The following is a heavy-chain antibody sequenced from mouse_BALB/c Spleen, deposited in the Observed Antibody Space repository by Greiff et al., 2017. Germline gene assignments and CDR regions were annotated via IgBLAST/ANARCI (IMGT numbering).Heavy chain of an antibody. V-gene: IGHV3-6*02. Sequence: EVQLQESGPGLVKPSQSLSLTCSVTGYSITSGYYWNWIRQFPGNKLEWMGYISYDGSNNYNPSLKNRISITRDTSKNQFFLKLNSVTTEDTATYYCARHGRALFDYWGQGTTLTVSS. CDR1: GYSITSGYY. J-gene: IGHJ2*01. CDR2: ISYDGSN. CDR3: ARHGRALFDY. D-gene: IGHD1-1*01.